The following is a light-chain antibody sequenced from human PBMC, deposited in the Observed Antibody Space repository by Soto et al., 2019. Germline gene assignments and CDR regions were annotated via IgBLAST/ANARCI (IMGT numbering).Light chain of an antibody. V-gene: IGLV2-14*01. J-gene: IGLJ3*02. CDR1: SSDVGGYKF. CDR3: LSYTSANTRV. Sequence: QSALTQPASVSASPGQSITISCTGTSSDVGGYKFVSWYQHHPGKAPKLMIYEVNNRPSGVSNRFSGSKSGNTASLTISGLQPDEEADYYCLSYTSANTRVFGGGTKLTVL. CDR2: EVN.